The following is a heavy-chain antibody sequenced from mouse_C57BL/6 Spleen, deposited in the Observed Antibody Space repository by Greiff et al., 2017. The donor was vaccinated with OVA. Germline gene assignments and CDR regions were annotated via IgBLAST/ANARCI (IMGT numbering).Heavy chain of an antibody. Sequence: QVQLQQSGAELVKPGASVKISCKASGYAFSDYWMNWVKQRPGKGLEWIGQIYPGDGDTNYNGKFKGKATLTADKSSSTAYMQLSSLTTEDSAVYVCASWLYDGYDVGAMDYWGQGTSVTVSS. CDR2: IYPGDGDT. CDR3: ASWLYDGYDVGAMDY. CDR1: GYAFSDYW. V-gene: IGHV1-80*01. J-gene: IGHJ4*01. D-gene: IGHD2-2*01.